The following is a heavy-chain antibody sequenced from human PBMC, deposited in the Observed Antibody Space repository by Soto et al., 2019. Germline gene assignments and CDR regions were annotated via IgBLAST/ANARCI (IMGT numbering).Heavy chain of an antibody. CDR1: GDRVSSNTAA. Sequence: PSQTLSLTCAISGDRVSSNTAAWNWIRSSPSRGLEWLGRTYYRSNWRHDYAVSVKSRITVNPDTSKNHFSLQLNSVTPDDTAVYYCARGVAGSGFDLWGQGTLVTV. V-gene: IGHV6-1*01. J-gene: IGHJ4*02. CDR3: ARGVAGSGFDL. CDR2: TYYRSNWRH. D-gene: IGHD6-19*01.